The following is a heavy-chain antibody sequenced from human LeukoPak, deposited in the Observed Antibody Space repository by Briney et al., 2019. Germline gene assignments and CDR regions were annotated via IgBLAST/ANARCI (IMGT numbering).Heavy chain of an antibody. Sequence: PGRSLRLSCAASGFTFSSYGMHWVRQAPGKGLEWVAVICYDGSNKYYADSVKGRFTISRDNSKNTLYLQMNSLRAEDTAVYYCARGSNYFDYWGQGTLVTVSS. CDR1: GFTFSSYG. CDR2: ICYDGSNK. J-gene: IGHJ4*02. V-gene: IGHV3-33*01. CDR3: ARGSNYFDY.